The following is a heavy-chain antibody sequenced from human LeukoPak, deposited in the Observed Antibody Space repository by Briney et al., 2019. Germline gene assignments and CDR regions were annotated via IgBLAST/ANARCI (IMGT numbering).Heavy chain of an antibody. J-gene: IGHJ4*02. CDR3: ASARELPSLDPTGDY. CDR1: GGSLSGYY. D-gene: IGHD3-10*01. Sequence: PSETLSLTCAVYGGSLSGYYSSWIRQPPGKGLGWIGEINHSGSTTYNPSPMSRVTISLDTSTNQLSLKLSSVTAADTAVYYCASARELPSLDPTGDYWGQGTLVTVSS. V-gene: IGHV4-34*01. CDR2: INHSGST.